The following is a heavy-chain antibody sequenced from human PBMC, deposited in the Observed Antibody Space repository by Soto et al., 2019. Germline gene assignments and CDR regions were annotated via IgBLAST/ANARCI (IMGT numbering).Heavy chain of an antibody. Sequence: QVQLQESGPGLVKPSQTLSLTCSVSGGSISSGGYYWSWIRQHPEKGLEWIGYIYLSGSTNYTPALKSRVIISVDTSSNRFSLDLRSVTAADTAIYYCARHSASWQWFDYWGQGTLVTVSS. D-gene: IGHD1-26*01. CDR3: ARHSASWQWFDY. J-gene: IGHJ5*01. CDR1: GGSISSGGYY. V-gene: IGHV4-31*03. CDR2: IYLSGST.